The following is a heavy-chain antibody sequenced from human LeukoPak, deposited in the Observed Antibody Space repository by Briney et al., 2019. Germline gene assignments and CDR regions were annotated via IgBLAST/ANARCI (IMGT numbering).Heavy chain of an antibody. J-gene: IGHJ4*02. CDR3: ARSALDTSGTYYNPQPFDY. D-gene: IGHD3-10*01. CDR1: GGSFSGYY. V-gene: IGHV4-34*01. Sequence: PSETLSLTCAVYGGSFSGYYWSWIRQPPGKGLEWIGEINHSGSTNYNPSLKSRVSISIDTSKNQFSLKVTSVTAADTAVYYCARSALDTSGTYYNPQPFDYWGQGTLVTVSS. CDR2: INHSGST.